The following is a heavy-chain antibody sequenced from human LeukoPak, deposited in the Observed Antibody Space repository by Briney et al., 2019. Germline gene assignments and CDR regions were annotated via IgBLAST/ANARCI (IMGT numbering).Heavy chain of an antibody. CDR3: AHSGYCSSTSCFPFDP. Sequence: FGPTLVNPTQTLTLPCTFSGLSLSTSGVGVGWIRKPPGKALEWLALLYWNDDKRYSPSLKSRLTITKDASKNQVVLTMTNMDPVDTATYYCAHSGYCSSTSCFPFDPWGQGTLVTVSS. J-gene: IGHJ5*02. D-gene: IGHD2-2*03. CDR1: GLSLSTSGVG. CDR2: LYWNDDK. V-gene: IGHV2-5*01.